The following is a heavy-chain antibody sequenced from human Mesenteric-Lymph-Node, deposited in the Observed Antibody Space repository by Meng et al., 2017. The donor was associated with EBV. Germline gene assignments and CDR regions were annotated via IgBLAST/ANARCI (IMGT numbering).Heavy chain of an antibody. CDR2: ISVYNGNT. CDR3: GRDHCSSTTCYFSKIEP. D-gene: IGHD2-2*01. J-gene: IGHJ5*02. V-gene: IGHV1-18*01. CDR1: GYTFNTYG. Sequence: QVQLVQSGADLXXXXXSXKVXXXAYGYTFNTYGITWVRQAPGQGLEWMGWISVYNGNTNLAQTLQGRVTMTTDTSTDTAYMELRSLRSDDTAVYYCGRDHCSSTTCYFSKIEPWGQGTLVTVSS.